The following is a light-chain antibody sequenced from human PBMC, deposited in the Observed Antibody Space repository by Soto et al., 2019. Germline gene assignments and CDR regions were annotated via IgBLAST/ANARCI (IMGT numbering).Light chain of an antibody. Sequence: EIVLTQSPGTLSLSPGERATLSCRASQSVSSSYLAWYQQKPGQAPRLLSYGASSRATGIPDRFSGSGSGTDLTLAISRLEPEDFAVYYCQQYGSSRTFGQGTKVEIK. J-gene: IGKJ1*01. V-gene: IGKV3-20*01. CDR2: GAS. CDR1: QSVSSSY. CDR3: QQYGSSRT.